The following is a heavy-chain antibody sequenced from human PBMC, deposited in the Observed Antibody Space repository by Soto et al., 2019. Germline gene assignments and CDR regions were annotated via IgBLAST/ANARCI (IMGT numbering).Heavy chain of an antibody. CDR3: TTLPPSYYYDSSGPRDFDY. Sequence: PGGSLRLSCAASGFTFSNAWMSWVRQAPGKGLEWVGRIKSKTDGGTTDYAAPVKGRFTISRDDSKNTLYLQMNSLKTEDTAVYYCTTLPPSYYYDSSGPRDFDYWGQGTLVTVSS. V-gene: IGHV3-15*01. D-gene: IGHD3-22*01. CDR1: GFTFSNAW. J-gene: IGHJ4*02. CDR2: IKSKTDGGTT.